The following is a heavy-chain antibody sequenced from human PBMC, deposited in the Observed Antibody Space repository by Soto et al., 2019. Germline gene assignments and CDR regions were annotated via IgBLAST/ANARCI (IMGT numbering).Heavy chain of an antibody. CDR3: ARCVSSDDFWSSYGY. V-gene: IGHV1-18*01. CDR2: ISAYNGNT. CDR1: GYTFTSYG. J-gene: IGHJ4*02. Sequence: QVQLVQSGAEVKKPGASVKVSCTASGYTFTSYGISWVRQAPGQGLEWMGWISAYNGNTNYAQKLQGRVNMTTDTSTSTAYMGLSSLRSDDTAVYYCARCVSSDDFWSSYGYWGQGTLVTVSS. D-gene: IGHD3-3*01.